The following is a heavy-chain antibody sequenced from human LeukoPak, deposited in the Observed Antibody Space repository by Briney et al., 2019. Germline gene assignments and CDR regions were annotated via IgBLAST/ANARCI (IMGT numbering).Heavy chain of an antibody. V-gene: IGHV1-2*06. J-gene: IGHJ4*02. CDR1: GYTFSGYF. CDR2: INANSGVT. D-gene: IGHD7-27*01. Sequence: ASVKVSCKASGYTFSGYFIHWVRQGAGQGLEWMGRINANSGVTEYAQNFQGRVAMSRDTSINTASMELSWLTSDDTAVYYCARDLSSTPNWEFDYSGQGTLVTVSS. CDR3: ARDLSSTPNWEFDY.